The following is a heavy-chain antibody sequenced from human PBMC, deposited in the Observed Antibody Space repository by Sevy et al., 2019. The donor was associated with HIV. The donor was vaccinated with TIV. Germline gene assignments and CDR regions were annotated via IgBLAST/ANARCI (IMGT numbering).Heavy chain of an antibody. J-gene: IGHJ3*02. V-gene: IGHV3-21*01. D-gene: IGHD3-10*01. CDR1: GFSFRTYT. CDR3: ARPYGSGSWEAFDI. CDR2: ISYSSNYI. Sequence: GGSLRLSCAASGFSFRTYTMNWVRQAPGKGLECVSSISYSSNYIYYADSVKGRFTISRDNAKNSLYLQMNNLRAEDTAVYYCARPYGSGSWEAFDIWGQGTMVTVSS.